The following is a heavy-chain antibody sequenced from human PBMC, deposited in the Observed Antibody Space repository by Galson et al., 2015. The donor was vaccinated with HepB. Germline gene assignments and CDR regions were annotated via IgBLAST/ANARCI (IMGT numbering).Heavy chain of an antibody. J-gene: IGHJ2*01. Sequence: SLRLSCAASGFNFRRYAMSWVRQAPGRGLEWVSGISGSGFFTNYAASVTGRFTISRDNSKNKMYLQMNSLGAEDTAVYYCARPKDVGSGWSRVEWYFDL. V-gene: IGHV3-23*01. CDR2: ISGSGFFT. CDR1: GFNFRRYA. D-gene: IGHD6-19*01. CDR3: ARPKDVGSGWSRVEWYFDL.